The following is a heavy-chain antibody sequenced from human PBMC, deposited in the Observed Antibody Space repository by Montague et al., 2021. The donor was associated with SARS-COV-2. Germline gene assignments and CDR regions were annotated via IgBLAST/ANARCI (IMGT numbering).Heavy chain of an antibody. V-gene: IGHV3-23*05. CDR3: AKHLGSNWYALGYMDV. CDR2: IKNSGTET. CDR1: GFTFNGYA. D-gene: IGHD6-13*01. Sequence: SLRLSCAASGFTFNGYAMTWVRQTPGGGLEWVSTIKNSGTETHYADTVKGRFTISRDNSERSVFLQMDSVSAEDTAVYYCAKHLGSNWYALGYMDVWGKGTTVTVAS. J-gene: IGHJ6*03.